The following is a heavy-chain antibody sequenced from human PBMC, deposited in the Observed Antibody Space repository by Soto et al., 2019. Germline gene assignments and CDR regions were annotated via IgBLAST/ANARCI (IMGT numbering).Heavy chain of an antibody. D-gene: IGHD1-1*01. V-gene: IGHV3-7*03. CDR2: IKQDGSED. Sequence: EVHLVESGGGLVQPGGSLRLSCATSGFTFRSYWMTWVRQAPGKGLEWVASIKQDGSEDHYVDSVKGRFTISRDNAENSLYLQRTSLRVNETAVYYSARDPGRRVAYWGLGTLVTVSS. CDR3: ARDPGRRVAY. J-gene: IGHJ4*02. CDR1: GFTFRSYW.